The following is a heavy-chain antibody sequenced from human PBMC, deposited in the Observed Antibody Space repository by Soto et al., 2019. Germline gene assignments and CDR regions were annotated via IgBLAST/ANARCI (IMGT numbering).Heavy chain of an antibody. CDR2: ISGTGSRT. CDR1: GFTPTTTP. Sequence: PGGSLRLSCAGSGFTPTTTPLSWVRQPPGKGLEWVATISGTGSRTYYVYSVKGRFFISRDNSKNTVTLQMNNLTLDDTAVYYCATSCRYFDNGGQGSRVTVSS. D-gene: IGHD3-9*01. V-gene: IGHV3-23*01. J-gene: IGHJ4*02. CDR3: ATSCRYFDN.